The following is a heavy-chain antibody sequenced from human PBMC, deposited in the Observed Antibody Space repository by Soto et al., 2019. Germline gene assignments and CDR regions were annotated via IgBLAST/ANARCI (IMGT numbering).Heavy chain of an antibody. CDR1: GFTFSSYA. CDR3: ARAKKVLLWFGELAY. V-gene: IGHV3-30-3*01. CDR2: ISYDGSNK. J-gene: IGHJ4*02. D-gene: IGHD3-10*01. Sequence: QVQLVESGGGVVQPGRSLRLSCAASGFTFSSYAMHWVRQAPGKGLEWVAVISYDGSNKYYADSVKGRFTISRDNSKNTLYLQMNSVRAEDTAVYYCARAKKVLLWFGELAYWGQGTLVTVSS.